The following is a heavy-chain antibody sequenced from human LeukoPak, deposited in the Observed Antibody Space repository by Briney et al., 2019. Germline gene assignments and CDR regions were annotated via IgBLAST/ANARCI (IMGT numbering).Heavy chain of an antibody. CDR2: VYYSGGS. Sequence: PGGSLRLSCAASGFTFSGYWGWIRQPPGMGLEWIGTVYYSGGSYYNPSLKSRVTISVDTSKNQFSLQLSSVTAADTAVYYCARRTGYGGDSPFDYWGQGTLVTVSS. CDR3: ARRTGYGGDSPFDY. V-gene: IGHV4-39*01. D-gene: IGHD4-23*01. J-gene: IGHJ4*02. CDR1: GFTFSGY.